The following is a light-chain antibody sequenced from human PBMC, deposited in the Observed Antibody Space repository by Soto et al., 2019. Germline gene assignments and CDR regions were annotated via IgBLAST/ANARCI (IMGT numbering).Light chain of an antibody. CDR3: CSYVTTPEI. V-gene: IGLV2-11*01. CDR2: GVN. J-gene: IGLJ1*01. Sequence: QSALTQPRSVSGSPGQSLTISCTGTNSDVDDYRYVSWYQQFPGKAPKLVIYGVNQRPSGVPNRFSASNSDNTASLTISGLQAEDEADYYFCSYVTTPEIFGTGTKVTVL. CDR1: NSDVDDYRY.